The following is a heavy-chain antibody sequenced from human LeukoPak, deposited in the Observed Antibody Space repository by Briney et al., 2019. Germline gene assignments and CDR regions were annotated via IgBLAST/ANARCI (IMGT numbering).Heavy chain of an antibody. V-gene: IGHV3-7*03. D-gene: IGHD3-3*01. J-gene: IGHJ6*02. Sequence: GGSLRLSCAASGFTFSNYWMNWVRQAPGKGLEWVANIKQDGSEKYYVDSVKGRFTISRDNAKNSLYLQMNSLRAEDTAVYYCARVGRDFWSGAYYYDIDVWGQGTTVTVSS. CDR3: ARVGRDFWSGAYYYDIDV. CDR2: IKQDGSEK. CDR1: GFTFSNYW.